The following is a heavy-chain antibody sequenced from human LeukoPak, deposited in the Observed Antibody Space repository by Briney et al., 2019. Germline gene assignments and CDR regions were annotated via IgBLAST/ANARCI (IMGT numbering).Heavy chain of an antibody. CDR3: AKGVYNNWPIIAVAGNDY. Sequence: GGSLRLSCAASGFTFSSFSMNWVRQAPGKGLEWVSFITGSSSTIYYADSVKGRFTISRDNSKNTLYLQMNSLRTEDTAVYYCAKGVYNNWPIIAVAGNDYWGQGTLVTVSS. V-gene: IGHV3-48*01. J-gene: IGHJ4*02. CDR2: ITGSSSTI. D-gene: IGHD6-19*01. CDR1: GFTFSSFS.